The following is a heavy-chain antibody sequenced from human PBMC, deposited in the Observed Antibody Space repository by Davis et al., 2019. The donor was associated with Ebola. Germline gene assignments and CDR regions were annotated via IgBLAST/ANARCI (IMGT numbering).Heavy chain of an antibody. D-gene: IGHD2-2*01. Sequence: GESLKISCKGSGYNSTNYWIGWVRQMSGKGLEWMGIMNPGDSDARYSPSFQGQVTISAAKSRDTAYLQWSSLKASDTAIYYCARLSSLPPDCTRGNCPLAVHWFDPWGQGTLVTVSS. CDR3: ARLSSLPPDCTRGNCPLAVHWFDP. J-gene: IGHJ5*02. V-gene: IGHV5-51*01. CDR1: GYNSTNYW. CDR2: MNPGDSDA.